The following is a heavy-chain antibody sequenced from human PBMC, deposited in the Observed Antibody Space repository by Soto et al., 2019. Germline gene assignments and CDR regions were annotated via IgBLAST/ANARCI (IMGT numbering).Heavy chain of an antibody. D-gene: IGHD2-2*01. CDR3: ARVGEGQLSINWFDP. CDR1: GYTFTSYA. Sequence: GASVKVSCKASGYTFTSYAMHWVRQAPGQRLEWMGWINAGNGNTKYSQKFQGRVTITRDTSASTAYMELSSLRSEDTAVYYCARVGEGQLSINWFDPWGQGTLVTVSS. CDR2: INAGNGNT. V-gene: IGHV1-3*01. J-gene: IGHJ5*02.